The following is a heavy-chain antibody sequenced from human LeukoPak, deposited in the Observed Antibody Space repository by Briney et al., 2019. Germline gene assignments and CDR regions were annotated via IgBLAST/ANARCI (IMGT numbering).Heavy chain of an antibody. D-gene: IGHD5-12*01. CDR2: ISWDGGST. CDR1: GFTFDDYA. V-gene: IGHV3-43D*03. CDR3: AKEAIVATTYYYMDV. J-gene: IGHJ6*03. Sequence: GGSLRLSCAASGFTFDDYAMHWVRQAPGKGLEWVSLISWDGGSTYYADSVKGRFTISRDNSKNSLYLQMNSLRAEDTALYYCAKEAIVATTYYYMDVWGKGTTVTVSS.